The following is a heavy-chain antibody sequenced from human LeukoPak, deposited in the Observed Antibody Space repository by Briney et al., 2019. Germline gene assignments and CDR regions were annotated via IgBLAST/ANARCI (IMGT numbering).Heavy chain of an antibody. V-gene: IGHV4-38-2*01. CDR2: FYHSGST. CDR3: ARNNSGSGWFDP. J-gene: IGHJ5*02. CDR1: LYSTNTAFS. Sequence: SETLSLTRALSLYSTNTAFSWGWTGQPPGKGRDWIGSFYHSGSTYYNAALKSRITISVDTSKNQFSLKLSSVTAADTAVYYCARNNSGSGWFDPWGQGTLVTVSS. D-gene: IGHD6-19*01.